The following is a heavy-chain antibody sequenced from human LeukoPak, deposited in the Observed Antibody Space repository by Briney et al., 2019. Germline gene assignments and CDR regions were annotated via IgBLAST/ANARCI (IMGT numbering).Heavy chain of an antibody. D-gene: IGHD3-10*01. CDR2: ISSSSSYI. CDR1: GFTFSSYS. J-gene: IGHJ6*02. Sequence: GGSLRLSCAASGFTFSSYSMNWVRQAPGKGLEWVSSISSSSSYIYYADSVKGRFTTSRDNAKNSLYLQMNSLRAEDTAVYYCARDIGSGAVGYGMDVWGQGTTVTVSS. CDR3: ARDIGSGAVGYGMDV. V-gene: IGHV3-21*01.